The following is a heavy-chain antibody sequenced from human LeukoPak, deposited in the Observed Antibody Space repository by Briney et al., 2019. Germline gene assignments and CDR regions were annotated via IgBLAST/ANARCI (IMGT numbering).Heavy chain of an antibody. D-gene: IGHD6-19*01. CDR1: GGSISSYY. CDR3: ARHYMGSSGWYPDFDY. J-gene: IGHJ4*02. V-gene: IGHV4-59*08. CDR2: IYYSGST. Sequence: PSETLFLTCTVSGGSISSYYWSWIRQPPGKGLEWIGYIYYSGSTYYNPSLKSRVTISVDTSKNQFSLKLSSVTAADTAVYYCARHYMGSSGWYPDFDYWGQGTLVTVSS.